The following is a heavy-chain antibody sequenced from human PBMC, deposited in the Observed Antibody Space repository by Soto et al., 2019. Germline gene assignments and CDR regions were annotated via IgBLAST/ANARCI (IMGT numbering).Heavy chain of an antibody. V-gene: IGHV1-46*03. CDR3: AGSPRYVFYYFDY. Sequence: ASVKVSCKASGYTFTSYGISWVRQAPGQGLEWMGIINPSGGSTSYAQKFQGRVTMTRDTSTSTVYMELSSLRSEDTAVYYCAGSPRYVFYYFDYWGQGTLVTVSS. J-gene: IGHJ4*02. CDR1: GYTFTSYG. CDR2: INPSGGST. D-gene: IGHD3-16*01.